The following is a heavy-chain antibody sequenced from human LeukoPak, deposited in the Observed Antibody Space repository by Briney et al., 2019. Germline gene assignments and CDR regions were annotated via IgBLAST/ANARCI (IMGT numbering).Heavy chain of an antibody. Sequence: GSLRLSCAAPGFTFSNYNMNWVRQAPGKGLEWISSITSSSSYKFYADSVKGRFTISRDNAKNSLYLQMNSLRAEDTAVYYCARDPYSGAYYEGYYYYYMDVWGKGTTVTVSS. CDR1: GFTFSNYN. CDR3: ARDPYSGAYYEGYYYYYMDV. D-gene: IGHD1-26*01. V-gene: IGHV3-21*01. CDR2: ITSSSSYK. J-gene: IGHJ6*03.